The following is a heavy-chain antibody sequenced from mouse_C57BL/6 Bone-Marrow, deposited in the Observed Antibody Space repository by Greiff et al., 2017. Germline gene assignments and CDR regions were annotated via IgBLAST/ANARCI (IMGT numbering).Heavy chain of an antibody. CDR3: AREWGITTVVASDWYFDV. D-gene: IGHD1-1*01. J-gene: IGHJ1*03. CDR1: GYTFTSYW. V-gene: IGHV1-69*01. Sequence: VQLQQPGAELVKPGASVKMSCKASGYTFTSYWITWVKQRPGQGLEWIGEIDPSDSYTNYNQKFKGKSTLTVDKSSSTAYMQLSSLTSEDSAVYYCAREWGITTVVASDWYFDVWGTGTTVTVSS. CDR2: IDPSDSYT.